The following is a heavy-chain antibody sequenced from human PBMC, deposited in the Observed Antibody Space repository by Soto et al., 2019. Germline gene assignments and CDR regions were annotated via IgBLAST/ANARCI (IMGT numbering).Heavy chain of an antibody. CDR1: GFTFSSYS. CDR3: ARGVNTIFGVVINYYYYGMDV. J-gene: IGHJ6*02. D-gene: IGHD3-3*01. Sequence: GESLKISCAASGFTFSSYSMNWVRQAPGKGLEWVSSISSSSSYIYYADSVKGRFTISRDNAKNSLYLQMNSLRAEDTAVYYCARGVNTIFGVVINYYYYGMDVWGQGTTVTVSS. V-gene: IGHV3-21*01. CDR2: ISSSSSYI.